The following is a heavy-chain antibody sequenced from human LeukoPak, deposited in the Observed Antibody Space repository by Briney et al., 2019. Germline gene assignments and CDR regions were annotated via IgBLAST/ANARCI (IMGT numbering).Heavy chain of an antibody. V-gene: IGHV3-21*01. Sequence: GRSLRLSCAASGFTFDDYAMHWVRQAPGKGLEGVSSISSSSSYIYYADSVKGRFTISRDNAKNSLYLQMNSLRAEDTAVYYCARDVNYYDSSGYYYWGQGTLVTVSS. CDR1: GFTFDDYA. J-gene: IGHJ4*02. D-gene: IGHD3-22*01. CDR2: ISSSSSYI. CDR3: ARDVNYYDSSGYYY.